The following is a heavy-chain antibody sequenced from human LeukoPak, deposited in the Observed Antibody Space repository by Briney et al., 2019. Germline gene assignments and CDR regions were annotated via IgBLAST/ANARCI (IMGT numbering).Heavy chain of an antibody. D-gene: IGHD2-8*01. J-gene: IGHJ6*03. CDR3: ARHGHCTNGVCYSNYYYHMDV. V-gene: IGHV5-51*01. Sequence: GESLKISCKGSGYSFASSWIGWVRQMPGKGLGWMGINYPDDSDTRYSPSFEGQITISVDKSISTAYLQWSSLKASDTAVYYCARHGHCTNGVCYSNYYYHMDVWGKGTTVTVPS. CDR2: NYPDDSDT. CDR1: GYSFASSW.